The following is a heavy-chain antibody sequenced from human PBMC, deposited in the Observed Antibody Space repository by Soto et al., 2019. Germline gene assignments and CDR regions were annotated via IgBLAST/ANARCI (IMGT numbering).Heavy chain of an antibody. CDR2: IYYSGST. V-gene: IGHV4-30-4*01. Sequence: SETLSLTCTVSGGSISSGDYYWSWIRQPPGKGLEWIGYIYYSGSTYYNPSLKSRVTISVDTSKNQFSLKLSSVTAADTAVYYCAHYGADWYFDLWGRGTRVTVSS. D-gene: IGHD3-10*01. CDR1: GGSISSGDYY. CDR3: AHYGADWYFDL. J-gene: IGHJ2*01.